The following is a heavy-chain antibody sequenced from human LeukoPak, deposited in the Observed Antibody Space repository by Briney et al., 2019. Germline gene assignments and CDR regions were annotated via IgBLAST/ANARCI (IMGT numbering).Heavy chain of an antibody. Sequence: VASVKVSCKASGVTFSSYAISWVRQAPGQGLEWMGWINPISGGTNYAQKFQGRVTLTRDTSISTAYMELSRLRSDDTAIYYCARDGARPNPRHYPYHYYYYMDVWGKGTTVTISS. V-gene: IGHV1-2*02. D-gene: IGHD1-26*01. CDR2: INPISGGT. CDR1: GVTFSSYA. J-gene: IGHJ6*03. CDR3: ARDGARPNPRHYPYHYYYYMDV.